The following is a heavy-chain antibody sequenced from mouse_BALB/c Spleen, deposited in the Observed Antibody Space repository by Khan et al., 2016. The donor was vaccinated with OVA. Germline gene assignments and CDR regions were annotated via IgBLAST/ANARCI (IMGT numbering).Heavy chain of an antibody. J-gene: IGHJ3*01. CDR1: GYTFTSYY. CDR3: AREGYYGNYRAWFAY. CDR2: IYPGNVNT. D-gene: IGHD2-1*01. V-gene: IGHV1S56*01. Sequence: QMQLEESGPELVKPGASVRISCKASGYTFTSYYIHWVKQRPGQGLERIGWIYPGNVNTKYNEKFKGKATLTADKSSSTAYMQLSSLTSEDSAVYFCAREGYYGNYRAWFAYWGQGTLVTVSA.